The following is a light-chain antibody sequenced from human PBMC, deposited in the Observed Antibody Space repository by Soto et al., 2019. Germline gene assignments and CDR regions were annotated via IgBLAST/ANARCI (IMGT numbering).Light chain of an antibody. J-gene: IGKJ2*02. CDR3: QQYYTYPCS. V-gene: IGKV1-5*03. CDR1: QSISSW. CDR2: KAS. Sequence: DILMTQSPSTLSASVRDRVTITCRASQSISSWLAWYEKKPGKAPNLLIYKASGLQSGVPSRFRGSESGTEFTLIIRSLQPDDFATYYCQQYYTYPCSFGQATKREIK.